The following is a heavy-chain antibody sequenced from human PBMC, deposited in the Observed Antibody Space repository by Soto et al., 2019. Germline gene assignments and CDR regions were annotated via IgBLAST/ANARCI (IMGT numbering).Heavy chain of an antibody. V-gene: IGHV4-59*01. J-gene: IGHJ5*02. CDR2: IYYSGST. CDR1: GGSISSYY. Sequence: PSETLSLTCTVSGGSISSYYWSWIRQPPGKGLEWIGYIYYSGSTNYNPSLKSRVTISVDTSKNQFSLKLSSVTAADTAVYYCARDRALEWFSWFDPWGQGTLVTVSS. CDR3: ARDRALEWFSWFDP. D-gene: IGHD3-3*01.